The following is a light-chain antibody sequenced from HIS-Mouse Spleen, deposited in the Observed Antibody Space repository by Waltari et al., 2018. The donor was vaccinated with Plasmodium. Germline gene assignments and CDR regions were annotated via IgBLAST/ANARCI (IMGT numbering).Light chain of an antibody. Sequence: DIQMTQSPSSLSASVGDRVTIPCQASQSISSYLNWYQQKPGKAPKLLIYAASSLQSGVPSRFSGSGSGTDFTLTISSLQPEDFATYNCQQSYSTWTFGQGTKVEIK. CDR3: QQSYSTWT. J-gene: IGKJ1*01. V-gene: IGKV1-39*01. CDR2: AAS. CDR1: QSISSY.